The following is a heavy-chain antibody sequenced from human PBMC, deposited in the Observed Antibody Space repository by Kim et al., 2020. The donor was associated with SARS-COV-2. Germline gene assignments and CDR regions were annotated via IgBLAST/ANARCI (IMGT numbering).Heavy chain of an antibody. D-gene: IGHD2-15*01. CDR1: GYSFTNYW. V-gene: IGHV5-51*01. CDR2: IHPGDSDS. J-gene: IGHJ5*02. Sequence: GESLKISCKGSGYSFTNYWIGWVRQMPGKGLEWMGIIHPGDSDSRYSPSFQGQVTISADTSISTAYLQWSSLKASDTAMYYCARASYCSGGSCYGNFDWFDPWGQGTLVTVPS. CDR3: ARASYCSGGSCYGNFDWFDP.